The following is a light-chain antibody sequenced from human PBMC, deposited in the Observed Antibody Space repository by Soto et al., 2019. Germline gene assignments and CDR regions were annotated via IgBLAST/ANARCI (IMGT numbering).Light chain of an antibody. CDR3: QQLNSYPLA. CDR2: AAS. J-gene: IGKJ4*01. CDR1: QSISSY. V-gene: IGKV1-9*01. Sequence: DSQMTQSPSSLSASVGDRVTITCRASQSISSYLTWYQQKPGKAPKLLIYAASTLHSGVPSKFSGSGSGTDFTLTISSLQPEDFATYYCQQLNSYPLAFGGGTKVDIK.